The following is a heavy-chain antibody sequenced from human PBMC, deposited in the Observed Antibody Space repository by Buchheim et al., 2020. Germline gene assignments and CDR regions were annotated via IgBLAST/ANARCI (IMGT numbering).Heavy chain of an antibody. J-gene: IGHJ4*02. CDR1: GFTFSSYE. V-gene: IGHV3-48*03. Sequence: EVQLVESGGGLVQPGGSLRLSCAASGFTFSSYEMNWVRQAPGKGLEWVSYINRSGSAIYYVDSVEGRFTISRDNAKNSLDLQMNRLRAEDTAFYYWAGLYYDILTGYDYWGQGTL. CDR3: AGLYYDILTGYDY. CDR2: INRSGSAI. D-gene: IGHD3-9*01.